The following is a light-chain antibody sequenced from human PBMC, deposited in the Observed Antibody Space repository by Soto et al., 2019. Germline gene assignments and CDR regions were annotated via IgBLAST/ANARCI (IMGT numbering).Light chain of an antibody. Sequence: QSALTQPPSASGSPVQSVTISCTGTSSDVGFYNYVSWYQQHPDKAPQLMIYEVNKRPSGVPDRFSGSKSGNTASLTVSGLQTDDEADYYCTSYAGYNNPVVFGGGTKVTVL. J-gene: IGLJ3*02. CDR1: SSDVGFYNY. CDR2: EVN. V-gene: IGLV2-8*01. CDR3: TSYAGYNNPVV.